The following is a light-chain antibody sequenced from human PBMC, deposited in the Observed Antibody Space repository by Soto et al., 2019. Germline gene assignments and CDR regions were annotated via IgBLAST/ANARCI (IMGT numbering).Light chain of an antibody. V-gene: IGKV1-9*01. CDR1: QGIRSY. CDR2: AAS. CDR3: HQHNSYHPT. Sequence: DIQLNQSPSSLSASVGDRVTITCRASQGIRSYLAWYQQKPGKAPKFLIYAASTLQMGVPSRFSGSGSGTDFTLSIRRQQPEYIATYFFHQHNSYHPTFCQWTEREIK. J-gene: IGKJ2*01.